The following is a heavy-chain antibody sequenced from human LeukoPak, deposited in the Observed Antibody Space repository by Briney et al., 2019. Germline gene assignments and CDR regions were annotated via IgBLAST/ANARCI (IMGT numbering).Heavy chain of an antibody. Sequence: PGGSLRLSCAASGFTFSSYSMNWVRQAPGKGLEWVSSISSSSSYIYYADSVKGRFTISRDNSKNTLYLQMNSLRAEDTAVYYCARDQLRHGSVPFDYWGQGTLVTVSS. CDR1: GFTFSSYS. CDR3: ARDQLRHGSVPFDY. V-gene: IGHV3-21*01. J-gene: IGHJ4*02. CDR2: ISSSSSYI.